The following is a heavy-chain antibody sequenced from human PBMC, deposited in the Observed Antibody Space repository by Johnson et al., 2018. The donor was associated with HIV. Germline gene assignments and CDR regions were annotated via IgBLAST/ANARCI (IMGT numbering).Heavy chain of an antibody. CDR1: GITFSDYA. CDR2: ISYDGSNK. CDR3: ARAGQLPEDAFDI. V-gene: IGHV3-30-3*01. J-gene: IGHJ3*02. D-gene: IGHD1-7*01. Sequence: QVQLVESGGGVVQPGRSLRLSCAASGITFSDYAMHWVRQAPGKGLEWVAVISYDGSNKYYADSVKGRFTISRDNSKNTLHLQMNSLRAEDTAVYYCARAGQLPEDAFDIWGQGTMVTVSS.